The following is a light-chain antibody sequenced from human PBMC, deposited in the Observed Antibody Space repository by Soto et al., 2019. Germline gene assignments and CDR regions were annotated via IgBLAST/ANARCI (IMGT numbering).Light chain of an antibody. J-gene: IGKJ4*01. CDR2: ATS. Sequence: EIVLTQSPGTLSLSPVERATLSCRASQSVSSSYLAWYQQKPGQAPRLLIYATSTRATGIPARFSGSGSGTEFNLTISSLQSEECAVDDGQQYNNWPLTVGGGTKVDIK. V-gene: IGKV3-15*01. CDR1: QSVSSSY. CDR3: QQYNNWPLT.